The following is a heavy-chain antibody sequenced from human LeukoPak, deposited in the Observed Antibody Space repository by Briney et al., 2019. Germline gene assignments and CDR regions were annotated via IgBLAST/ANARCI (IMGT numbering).Heavy chain of an antibody. Sequence: SETLSLTCTVSGGSINSSTYYWGWIRQPPGKGLEWIGSIYYSGSTYYNPSLKSRVTISVDTSKNQFSLKLSSVTAADTAVYYCARREGFGELSVFDYWGQGTLVTVSS. D-gene: IGHD3-10*01. CDR3: ARREGFGELSVFDY. CDR1: GGSINSSTYY. V-gene: IGHV4-39*01. CDR2: IYYSGST. J-gene: IGHJ4*02.